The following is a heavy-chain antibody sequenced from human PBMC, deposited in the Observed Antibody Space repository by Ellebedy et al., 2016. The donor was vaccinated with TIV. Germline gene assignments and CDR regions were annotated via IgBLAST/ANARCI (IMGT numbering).Heavy chain of an antibody. CDR3: ARWGSRELTPNFDY. CDR1: GFTFSSYA. D-gene: IGHD1-26*01. CDR2: ISYDGSNK. Sequence: GESLKISXAASGFTFSSYAMHWVRQAPGKGLEWVAVISYDGSNKYYADSVKGRFTISRDNSKNTLYLQMNSLRAEDTAVYYCARWGSRELTPNFDYWGQGTLVTVSS. J-gene: IGHJ4*02. V-gene: IGHV3-30-3*01.